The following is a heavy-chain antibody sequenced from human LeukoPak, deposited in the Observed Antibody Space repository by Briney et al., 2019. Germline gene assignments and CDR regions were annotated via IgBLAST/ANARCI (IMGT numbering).Heavy chain of an antibody. CDR2: ISTTSSTI. J-gene: IGHJ4*02. D-gene: IGHD2-2*01. Sequence: PGGSLRLSCSASGFTFSSYSFNWVRRAPGKGLEWISYISTTSSTIYCADSVKGRFTISRDNVKNSLYLQMNSLRAEDTALYYCARGRSTFDYWGQGTLVTVSS. CDR1: GFTFSSYS. V-gene: IGHV3-48*04. CDR3: ARGRSTFDY.